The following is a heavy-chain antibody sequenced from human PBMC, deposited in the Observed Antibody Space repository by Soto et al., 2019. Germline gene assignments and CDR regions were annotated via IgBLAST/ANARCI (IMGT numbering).Heavy chain of an antibody. D-gene: IGHD2-2*01. CDR1: GGSFSGYY. J-gene: IGHJ5*02. CDR2: INHRGST. CDR3: ARDGFCTSTTCWVGNWFDP. V-gene: IGHV4-34*01. Sequence: SETLSLTCVVYGGSFSGYYWSWIRQSPGKGMEWIGGINHRGSTNSNPSLESRVTISVDTSKNQFSLKLPSVTAADTAMYYCARDGFCTSTTCWVGNWFDPWGQGTLVTVSS.